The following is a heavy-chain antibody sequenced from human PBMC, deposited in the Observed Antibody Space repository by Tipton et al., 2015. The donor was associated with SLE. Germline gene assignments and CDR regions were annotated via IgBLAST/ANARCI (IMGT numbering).Heavy chain of an antibody. CDR1: GGSIHSNY. J-gene: IGHJ4*02. Sequence: TLSLTCTVSGGSIHSNYWGWIRQPPGKGLEWIGYIYYSGRTNYNPSHNSRVTISVDTAKNQFSLKLSSVTAADTAVYYCARAPPMVVREYFDYWGQGTLVTVSS. CDR3: ARAPPMVVREYFDY. D-gene: IGHD4-23*01. V-gene: IGHV4-59*08. CDR2: IYYSGRT.